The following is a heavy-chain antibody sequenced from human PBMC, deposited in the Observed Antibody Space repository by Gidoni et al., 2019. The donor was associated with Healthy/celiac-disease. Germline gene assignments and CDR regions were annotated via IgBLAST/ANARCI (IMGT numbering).Heavy chain of an antibody. D-gene: IGHD1-20*01. Sequence: QVQLVQSGAEVKKPGSSVKVSGKASGGIFSSYAISWVRQAPGQGLEWMGGVIPSFGTANYAQKFQGRVTITADESTSTAYMELSSLRSEDTAVYYCARGWEYNWNDASFDYWGQGTLVTVSS. J-gene: IGHJ4*02. CDR1: GGIFSSYA. CDR3: ARGWEYNWNDASFDY. CDR2: VIPSFGTA. V-gene: IGHV1-69*01.